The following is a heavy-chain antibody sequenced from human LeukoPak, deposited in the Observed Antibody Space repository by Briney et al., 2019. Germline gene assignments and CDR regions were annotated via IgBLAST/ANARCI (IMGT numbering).Heavy chain of an antibody. V-gene: IGHV6-1*01. Sequence: SQTLSLTCAISGDCLSSNSAAWNWIRQSPSRGLEWLGRTYYRSKWYNDYAVSVKSRITINTDTSKNHCALQLKSVPPEDTGVYYCARDRGGEGSSGYPPYWFDRWGQGALVTVS. CDR1: GDCLSSNSAA. D-gene: IGHD3-22*01. CDR3: ARDRGGEGSSGYPPYWFDR. J-gene: IGHJ5*02. CDR2: TYYRSKWYN.